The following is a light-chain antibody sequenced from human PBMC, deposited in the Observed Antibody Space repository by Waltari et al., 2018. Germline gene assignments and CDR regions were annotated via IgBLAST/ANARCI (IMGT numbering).Light chain of an antibody. V-gene: IGLV8-61*01. CDR3: VLYMGRGIWV. CDR1: SCSVSTGYF. CDR2: STD. J-gene: IGLJ3*02. Sequence: QTVVTQEPSFSVSPGGPVTLTCSLSSCSVSTGYFPSWYQQTPGQAPPPLIYSTDTRSSGVPDRFSSASLGNKAALTITGAQADDESYYYCVLYMGRGIWVFGGGTKLTVL.